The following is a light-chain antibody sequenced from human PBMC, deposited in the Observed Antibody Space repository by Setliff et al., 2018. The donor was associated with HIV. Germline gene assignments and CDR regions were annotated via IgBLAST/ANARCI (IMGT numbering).Light chain of an antibody. J-gene: IGLJ2*01. CDR2: KDT. Sequence: SYELKQPPSVSVSPGQTARITCSGEALPRKYSYWFQQKPGQAPVMVIYKDTERPSVIPARFSGSTSGTTVTLTISGVQAEDEADYYCLSAHNSPTYRGIFGGGTKVTVL. CDR3: LSAHNSPTYRGI. V-gene: IGLV3-16*01. CDR1: ALPRKY.